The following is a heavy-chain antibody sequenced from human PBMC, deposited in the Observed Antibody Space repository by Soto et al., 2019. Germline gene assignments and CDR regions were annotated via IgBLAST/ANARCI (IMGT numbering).Heavy chain of an antibody. Sequence: SETLSLTCTVSGGSVSSSSYSWGWIRQSPGKGLEWIGTIYSSENTYYNPSLLSRVTISVDTSKNEFSVRLSSVTAADTAVYYCARLNGHCISTNCHGYYGMDVWGQGTTVTVSS. D-gene: IGHD2-2*03. CDR2: IYSSENT. CDR3: ARLNGHCISTNCHGYYGMDV. J-gene: IGHJ6*02. V-gene: IGHV4-39*01. CDR1: GGSVSSSSYS.